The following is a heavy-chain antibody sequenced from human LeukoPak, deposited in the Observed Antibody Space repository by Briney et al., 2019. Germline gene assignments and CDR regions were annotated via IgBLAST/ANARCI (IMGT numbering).Heavy chain of an antibody. CDR2: INGDGSST. CDR1: GFTFSTYW. V-gene: IGHV3-74*01. J-gene: IGHJ4*02. CDR3: ARESPGHTYGHPFYY. D-gene: IGHD2-8*01. Sequence: GGSLRLSCAASGFTFSTYWMHWVRQVPGKGLVWVSRINGDGSSTSYADTVRGRFTISRDNAKNTVYLQMNSLRAEDTAVYYCARESPGHTYGHPFYYWGQGTLVTVSS.